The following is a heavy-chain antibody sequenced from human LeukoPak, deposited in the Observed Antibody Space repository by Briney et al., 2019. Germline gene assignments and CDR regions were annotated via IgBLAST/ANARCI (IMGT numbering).Heavy chain of an antibody. CDR1: GFTFSPYT. J-gene: IGHJ3*02. V-gene: IGHV3-30-3*01. Sequence: GGSLRLSCAASGFTFSPYTMHWARQAPGKGLEWVAVISYDGSNIYYADSVKGRFTISRDNSKNTLYLQMNSLRAEDTAVYYCARASFLGCSSTSCKPSDAFDIWGQGTMVTVSS. CDR3: ARASFLGCSSTSCKPSDAFDI. D-gene: IGHD2-2*01. CDR2: ISYDGSNI.